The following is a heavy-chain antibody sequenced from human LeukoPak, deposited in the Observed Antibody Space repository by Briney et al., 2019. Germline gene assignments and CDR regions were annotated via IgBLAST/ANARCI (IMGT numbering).Heavy chain of an antibody. CDR3: ASGNKWELLPY. J-gene: IGHJ4*02. CDR1: GGSFSGYY. V-gene: IGHV4-34*01. D-gene: IGHD1-26*01. Sequence: SETLSLTCAVYGGSFSGYYWSWIRQPPGKGLEWIGEINHSGSTNYNPSLKSRVTISVDTSKNQFSLKLSSVTAADTAVYYCASGNKWELLPYWGQGTLVTVSS. CDR2: INHSGST.